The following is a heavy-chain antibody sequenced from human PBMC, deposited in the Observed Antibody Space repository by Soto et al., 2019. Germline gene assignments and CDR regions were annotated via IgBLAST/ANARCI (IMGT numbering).Heavy chain of an antibody. J-gene: IGHJ4*02. CDR1: GYSFTIYG. D-gene: IGHD2-15*01. Sequence: ASVKVSCKASGYSFTIYGITWVRQAPGQGLEWMGWISTYDGNTNYAQNFQGRVSMARDTSTSTAYMELRSLRSDDTAVYYCARDRGRSCIGGTCPFDYWGQGTLVTVSS. V-gene: IGHV1-18*01. CDR3: ARDRGRSCIGGTCPFDY. CDR2: ISTYDGNT.